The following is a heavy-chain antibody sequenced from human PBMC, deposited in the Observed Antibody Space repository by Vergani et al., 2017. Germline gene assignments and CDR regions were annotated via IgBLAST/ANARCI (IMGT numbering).Heavy chain of an antibody. Sequence: QVQLVQSGAELKKPGASVSVSCKGSSHTFQTYGISWVRQAPGKGLECMAWIRPYTGHTIYAQKFQDRVTMTADTSTNTAYMELRSLRSDDTAVYFCARVAPSNSEVTPTAFDVWGKGTMVTVSS. V-gene: IGHV1-18*01. CDR3: ARVAPSNSEVTPTAFDV. D-gene: IGHD1-1*01. CDR1: SHTFQTYG. J-gene: IGHJ3*01. CDR2: IRPYTGHT.